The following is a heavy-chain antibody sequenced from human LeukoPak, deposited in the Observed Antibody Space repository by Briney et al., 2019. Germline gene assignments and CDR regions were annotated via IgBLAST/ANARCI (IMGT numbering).Heavy chain of an antibody. CDR3: AKSDCGGDCHLLDY. Sequence: GGSLRLSCAASGFTFSTYAMSWVRQAPGKGLEWVSHFGGSGGSVYYADSVKGRFTISRDNSKNTLYLQMNSLRAEDTAVYYCAKSDCGGDCHLLDYWGQGTLVTVSS. J-gene: IGHJ4*02. CDR1: GFTFSTYA. CDR2: FGGSGGSV. V-gene: IGHV3-23*01. D-gene: IGHD2-21*02.